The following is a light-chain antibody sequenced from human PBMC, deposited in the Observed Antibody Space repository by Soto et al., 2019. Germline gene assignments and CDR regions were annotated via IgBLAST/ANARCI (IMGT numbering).Light chain of an antibody. J-gene: IGKJ4*01. CDR1: QSINTF. Sequence: EIVLTQSPATLSLSPGERATLSCRASQSINTFLAWYQQKPGQAPRLLIYDASKRATGIPARFSGSGSGTDFTLTISSLEPEDFAIYYCQQRSNWLTFGGGTKVEIK. CDR3: QQRSNWLT. V-gene: IGKV3-11*01. CDR2: DAS.